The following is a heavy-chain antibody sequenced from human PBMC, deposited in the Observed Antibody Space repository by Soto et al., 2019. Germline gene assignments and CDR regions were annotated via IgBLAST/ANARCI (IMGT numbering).Heavy chain of an antibody. Sequence: SVTVSCKASGGTFSRYPIAWVRQAPGHGLEWMGQIIPIFGTISHAQNFQGRITITADESTSTAYMELSSLRSDDTAVYYCARPRTVAATKGYDYWGQGTRVTVSS. CDR3: ARPRTVAATKGYDY. D-gene: IGHD4-4*01. J-gene: IGHJ4*02. CDR1: GGTFSRYP. CDR2: IIPIFGTI. V-gene: IGHV1-69*13.